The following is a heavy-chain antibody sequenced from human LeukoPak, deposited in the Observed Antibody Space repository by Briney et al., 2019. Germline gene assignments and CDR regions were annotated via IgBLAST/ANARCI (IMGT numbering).Heavy chain of an antibody. D-gene: IGHD1-26*01. CDR1: GFTFSNYW. CDR3: AGTSRIVGARAGFDY. V-gene: IGHV4-34*08. J-gene: IGHJ4*02. CDR2: INHSGST. Sequence: GSLRLSCAASGFTFSNYWMTWIRQPPGKGLEWIGEINHSGSTNYNPSLKSRVTISVDTSRNQFSLKLSSVTAADTAVYYCAGTSRIVGARAGFDYWGQGTLVTVSS.